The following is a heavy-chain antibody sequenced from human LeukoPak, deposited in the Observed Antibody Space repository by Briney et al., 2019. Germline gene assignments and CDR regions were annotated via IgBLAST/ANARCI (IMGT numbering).Heavy chain of an antibody. CDR1: GYTFTSYG. CDR3: ARDRVGVADDQYYYYYYMDV. V-gene: IGHV1-2*02. Sequence: SVKVSCKASGYTFTSYGISWVRRAPGKGLEWLGWINPNTGGTNYAQKFQGRVTMTRDTSISTAYMELSSLRSEDTAVYYCARDRVGVADDQYYYYYYMDVWGKGTTVTVSS. J-gene: IGHJ6*03. CDR2: INPNTGGT. D-gene: IGHD2-15*01.